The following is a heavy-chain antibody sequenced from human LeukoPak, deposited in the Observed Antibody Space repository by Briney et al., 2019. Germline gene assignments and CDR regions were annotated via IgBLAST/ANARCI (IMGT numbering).Heavy chain of an antibody. CDR1: GFTVSSNS. Sequence: PGGSLRLSCTVSGFTVSSNSMSWVRQAPGKGLEWVSFIYSGTIHYSDSVKGRFTISRDNSKNTLYLQMNSLRAEDTAVYYCAKDGQLWLYYYYYYMDVWGKGTTVTISS. CDR2: IYSGTI. J-gene: IGHJ6*03. CDR3: AKDGQLWLYYYYYYMDV. V-gene: IGHV3-53*01. D-gene: IGHD5-18*01.